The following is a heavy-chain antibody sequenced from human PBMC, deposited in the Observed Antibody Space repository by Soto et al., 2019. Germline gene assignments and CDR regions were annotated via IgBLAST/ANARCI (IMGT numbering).Heavy chain of an antibody. CDR3: ATPGGDYYDSSGYYYLFDY. Sequence: SVKVSCKASGGTFSSYAISWVRQAPGQGLEWMGGIIPIFGTANYAQKFQGRVTITADKSTSTAYMELSSLRSEDTAVYYCATPGGDYYDSSGYYYLFDYWGQGTLVTV. J-gene: IGHJ4*02. CDR1: GGTFSSYA. D-gene: IGHD3-22*01. V-gene: IGHV1-69*06. CDR2: IIPIFGTA.